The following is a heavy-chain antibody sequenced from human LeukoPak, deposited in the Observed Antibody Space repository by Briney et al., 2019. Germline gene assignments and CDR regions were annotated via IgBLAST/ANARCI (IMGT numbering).Heavy chain of an antibody. CDR3: ARDRTEMESFFDY. V-gene: IGHV1-69*04. CDR1: RGTFSSYA. J-gene: IGHJ4*02. CDR2: IIPILGIA. D-gene: IGHD5-24*01. Sequence: AAVKVSCKASRGTFSSYAICWVRQPPGPGLEWVGRIIPILGIANYAQKFQGRVTITADKSTSTAYMELSSLRSEDTAVYYCARDRTEMESFFDYWGQGTLVTVSS.